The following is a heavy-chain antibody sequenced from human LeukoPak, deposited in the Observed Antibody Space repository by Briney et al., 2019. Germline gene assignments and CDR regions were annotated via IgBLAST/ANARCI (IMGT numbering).Heavy chain of an antibody. Sequence: GGSLRLSCAASGFTFSSHAMSWVRQAPGKGLEWVSAISDSGGSTYYADSVKGRFTISRDNSENTLYLQMNSLRAEDTAVYYCAKGGYSGYDSGGYFDYWGQGTLVTVSS. V-gene: IGHV3-23*01. J-gene: IGHJ4*02. CDR2: ISDSGGST. D-gene: IGHD5-12*01. CDR3: AKGGYSGYDSGGYFDY. CDR1: GFTFSSHA.